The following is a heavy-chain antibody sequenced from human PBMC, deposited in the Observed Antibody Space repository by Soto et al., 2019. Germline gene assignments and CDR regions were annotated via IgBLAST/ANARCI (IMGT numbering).Heavy chain of an antibody. CDR1: GGPINSPDYY. CDR3: ARGISRYSSWDEPTTWFDA. J-gene: IGHJ5*02. Sequence: QVQLQESGPGLVKPSQTLSLTCNVSGGPINSPDYYWSWIRQSPGKGLEWIGYLYFNGGTQYNPSLRTPVSMSLDTTKKHFSLKMRSVTAADTAVYYCARGISRYSSWDEPTTWFDAWGQGALVTVSS. V-gene: IGHV4-30-4*01. D-gene: IGHD6-6*01. CDR2: LYFNGGT.